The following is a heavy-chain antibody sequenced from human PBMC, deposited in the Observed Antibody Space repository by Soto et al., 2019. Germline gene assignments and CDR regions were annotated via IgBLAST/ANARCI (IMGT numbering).Heavy chain of an antibody. CDR1: GYTSTSYY. CDR2: INPSGGST. V-gene: IGHV1-46*01. D-gene: IGHD3-3*01. Sequence: ASVKVSCKASGYTSTSYYMYWVRQAPGQGLEWMGIINPSGGSTSYAQKFQGRVTMTRDTSTSTVYMELSSLRSEDTAVYYCARGGYDFWSGPLGWFDPWGQGTLVTVSS. CDR3: ARGGYDFWSGPLGWFDP. J-gene: IGHJ5*02.